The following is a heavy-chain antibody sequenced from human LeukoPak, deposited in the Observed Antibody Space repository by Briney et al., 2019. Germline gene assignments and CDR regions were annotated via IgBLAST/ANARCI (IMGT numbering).Heavy chain of an antibody. CDR1: GFTFSRYW. J-gene: IGHJ4*02. V-gene: IGHV3-7*01. D-gene: IGHD2-15*01. CDR2: IKQDGSEK. CDR3: ARDPSCSGGSRRDGYFDY. Sequence: PGGSLRLSCAASGFTFSRYWMYWVRQAPGKGLEWVANIKQDGSEKYYVDSVKGRFTISRDNAKNSLFLQMNSLRAEDTAVYYCARDPSCSGGSRRDGYFDYWGQGTLVAVSS.